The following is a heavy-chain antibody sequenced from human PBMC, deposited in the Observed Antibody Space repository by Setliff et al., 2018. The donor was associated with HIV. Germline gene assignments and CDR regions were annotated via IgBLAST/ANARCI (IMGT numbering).Heavy chain of an antibody. J-gene: IGHJ4*02. V-gene: IGHV3-48*04. CDR3: ARNGDYDVLTGYYNLGVATLDY. CDR1: GFPFSRYS. D-gene: IGHD3-9*01. CDR2: ISGSSGSSTTV. Sequence: PGGSLRLSCAGSGFPFSRYSMNWVRQAPGKGLEWVSYISGSSGSSTTVYYADSVKGRFTISRDNAKNSLYLQMNSLRAEDTAVYYCARNGDYDVLTGYYNLGVATLDYWGQGALVTVSS.